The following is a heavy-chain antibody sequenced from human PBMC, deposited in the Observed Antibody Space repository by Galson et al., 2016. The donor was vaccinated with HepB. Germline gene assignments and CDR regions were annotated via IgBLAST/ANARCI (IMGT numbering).Heavy chain of an antibody. Sequence: QSGAEVKKPGESMKISCKTSGYSFDNYWIGWVRQMPGKGLEWLGIIFPSDSDTRYSTSFQGQVTISADRSVRTAYLQWNNLKASDTAMYYCARFDVDTVMGRPFDPWGQGTLVIVSS. D-gene: IGHD5-18*01. J-gene: IGHJ5*02. CDR3: ARFDVDTVMGRPFDP. CDR2: IFPSDSDT. CDR1: GYSFDNYW. V-gene: IGHV5-51*01.